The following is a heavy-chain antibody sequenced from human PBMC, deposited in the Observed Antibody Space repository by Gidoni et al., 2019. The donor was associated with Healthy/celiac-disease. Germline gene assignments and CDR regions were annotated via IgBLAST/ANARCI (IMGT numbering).Heavy chain of an antibody. CDR2: IYSGGST. D-gene: IGHD1-26*01. Sequence: EVQLVESGGGLIQPGGSLRLSCAASGFPVSSNYMSWVRQAPGKGLEWASVIYSGGSTYYADSVKGRFTISRDNSKNTLYLQMNSLRAEDTAVYYCAREGGSFTGLWFDPWGQGTLVTVSS. J-gene: IGHJ5*02. CDR3: AREGGSFTGLWFDP. CDR1: GFPVSSNY. V-gene: IGHV3-53*01.